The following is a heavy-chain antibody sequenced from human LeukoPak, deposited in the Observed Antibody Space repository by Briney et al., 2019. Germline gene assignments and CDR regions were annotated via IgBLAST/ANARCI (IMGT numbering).Heavy chain of an antibody. J-gene: IGHJ5*02. D-gene: IGHD3-10*01. CDR2: ISGSGGST. CDR3: AKDLMRDRWFGES. CDR1: RFTLSSYG. Sequence: GGTLRLSCAASRFTLSSYGVSWVRQAPGKGLEWVSAISGSGGSTYYADSVKGRFTISRDTSRNTLYLQMNSLRPEDTAVYYCAKDLMRDRWFGESWGQGTLVTVSS. V-gene: IGHV3-23*01.